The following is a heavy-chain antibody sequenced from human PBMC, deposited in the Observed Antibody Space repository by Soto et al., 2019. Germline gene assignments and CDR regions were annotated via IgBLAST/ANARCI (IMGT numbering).Heavy chain of an antibody. J-gene: IGHJ4*02. CDR3: ARDAPRDDYSNF. CDR1: GFTFSSYS. Sequence: GGSLRLSCAASGFTFSSYSMNWVRQAPGKGLEWVSSISSSSSYIYYADSVKGRFTISRDNAKNSLYLQMNSPRAEDTAVYYCARDAPRDDYSNFWRQGTLVTVSS. CDR2: ISSSSSYI. D-gene: IGHD4-4*01. V-gene: IGHV3-21*01.